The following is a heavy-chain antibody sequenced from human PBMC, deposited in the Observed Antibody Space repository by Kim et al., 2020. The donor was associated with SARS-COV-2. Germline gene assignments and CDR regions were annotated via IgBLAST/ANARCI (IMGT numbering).Heavy chain of an antibody. D-gene: IGHD2-2*01. V-gene: IGHV3-30*07. Sequence: SVKGRITISRDTSKNTLYLQMNSLRAEDTAVYDCARDLPVSAAVTDYMDVWGKGTTVTVSS. CDR3: ARDLPVSAAVTDYMDV. J-gene: IGHJ6*03.